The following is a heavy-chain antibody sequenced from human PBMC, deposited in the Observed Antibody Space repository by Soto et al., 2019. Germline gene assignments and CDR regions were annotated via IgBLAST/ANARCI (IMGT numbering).Heavy chain of an antibody. Sequence: GSGPTLVNPTQTLTLTCTVSGFSLSNARMGVSWIRQPPGKALEWLAHIFSNDEKSYSTSLKSRLTISKDTSKSQVVLTMTNMDPVDTATYYCARTLGQQLVLAHFDYWGQGTLVTVSS. J-gene: IGHJ4*02. CDR1: GFSLSNARMG. V-gene: IGHV2-26*01. CDR2: IFSNDEK. CDR3: ARTLGQQLVLAHFDY. D-gene: IGHD6-13*01.